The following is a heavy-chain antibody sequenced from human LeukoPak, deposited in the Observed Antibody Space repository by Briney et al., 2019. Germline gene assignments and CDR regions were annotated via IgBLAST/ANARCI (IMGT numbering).Heavy chain of an antibody. J-gene: IGHJ6*02. V-gene: IGHV3-66*01. Sequence: GGSLRLSCAASGFTVSSNYMSWVRQAPGKGPEWVSVIYSGGSTYYADSVKGRFTISRDNSKNTLYLQMNSLRAEDTAVYYCARDHRTRDYYYYYGMDVWGQGTTVTVSS. CDR1: GFTVSSNY. CDR2: IYSGGST. D-gene: IGHD1-14*01. CDR3: ARDHRTRDYYYYYGMDV.